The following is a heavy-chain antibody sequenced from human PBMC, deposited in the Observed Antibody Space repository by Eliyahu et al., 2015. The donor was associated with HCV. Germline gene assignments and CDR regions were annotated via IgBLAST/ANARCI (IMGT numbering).Heavy chain of an antibody. CDR3: ARDDAPVYSSSPSLPDY. V-gene: IGHV1-2*02. CDR2: INPNSGGT. D-gene: IGHD6-6*01. Sequence: QVQLVQSGAEVKKPGASVKVSCKASGYTFTGYYMHWVRQAPGQGLEWMGWINPNSGGTNYAQKFQGRVTMTRDTSISTAYMELSRLRSDDTAVYYCARDDAPVYSSSPSLPDYWGQGTLVTVSS. J-gene: IGHJ4*02. CDR1: GYTFTGYY.